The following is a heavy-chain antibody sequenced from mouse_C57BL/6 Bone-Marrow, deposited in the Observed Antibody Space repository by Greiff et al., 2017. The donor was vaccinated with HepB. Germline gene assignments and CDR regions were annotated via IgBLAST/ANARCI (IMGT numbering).Heavy chain of an antibody. CDR3: ARERAGYYPWFAY. Sequence: DVKLQESGPGLVKPSQSLSLTCSVTGYSITSGYYWNWIRQFPGNKLEWMGYISYDGSNNYNPSLKNRISITRDTSKNQFFLKLNSVTTEDTATYYCARERAGYYPWFAYWGQGTLVTVSA. CDR2: ISYDGSN. CDR1: GYSITSGYY. D-gene: IGHD2-3*01. J-gene: IGHJ3*01. V-gene: IGHV3-6*01.